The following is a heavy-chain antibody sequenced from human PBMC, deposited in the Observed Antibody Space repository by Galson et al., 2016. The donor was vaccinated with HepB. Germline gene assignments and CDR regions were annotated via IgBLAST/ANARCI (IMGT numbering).Heavy chain of an antibody. D-gene: IGHD6-13*01. J-gene: IGHJ4*02. CDR1: VYAFNSYA. V-gene: IGHV1-3*01. CDR3: ARGSNWYQIEY. CDR2: INVDNGNT. Sequence: SVKVSCKASVYAFNSYAIHWVRQAPGQRLEWMGWINVDNGNTKYSQKFQGRVTITRDTSAKTAYMELSSLKYEDTAVYYCARGSNWYQIEYWGPGTLVTVSS.